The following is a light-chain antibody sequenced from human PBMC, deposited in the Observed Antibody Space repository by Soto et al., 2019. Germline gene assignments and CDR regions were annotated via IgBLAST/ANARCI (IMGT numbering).Light chain of an antibody. CDR3: SSYTSSSPYV. CDR1: SSDVGGYKY. CDR2: EVS. V-gene: IGLV2-14*01. Sequence: QSVLTQPASVSGSPGQSITISCTGTSSDVGGYKYVSWYQQHPGKAPKLIIYEVSNRPSGVSNRFSGSKSGNTASLTISGLQTDDEADYYCSSYTSSSPYVFGGGTKVTVL. J-gene: IGLJ1*01.